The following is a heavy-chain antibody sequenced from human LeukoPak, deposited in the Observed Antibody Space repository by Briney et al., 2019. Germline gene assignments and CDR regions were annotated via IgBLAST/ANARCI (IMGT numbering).Heavy chain of an antibody. Sequence: ASVKVSCKASGYTFTSYGIGWVRQAPGQGLEWMGWISAYNGNTNYAQKLQGRVTMTTDTSTSTAYMGLRSLRSDDTAVYYCARNGGGSIAAEEYYFDYWGQGTLVTVSS. CDR3: ARNGGGSIAAEEYYFDY. D-gene: IGHD6-13*01. V-gene: IGHV1-18*01. CDR1: GYTFTSYG. J-gene: IGHJ4*02. CDR2: ISAYNGNT.